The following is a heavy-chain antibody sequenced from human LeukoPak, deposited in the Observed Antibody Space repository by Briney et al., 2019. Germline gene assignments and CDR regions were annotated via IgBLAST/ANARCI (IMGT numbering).Heavy chain of an antibody. CDR2: INPSGGST. CDR1: GYTFTSYY. J-gene: IGHJ4*02. CDR3: AREAVAGRAAWGRIDY. Sequence: ASVKVSCKASGYTFTSYYMHWVRQAPGQGLEWMGIINPSGGSTSYAQKFQGRVTMTRDTSTSTVYMELSSLRSEDTAVYYCAREAVAGRAAWGRIDYWGQGTLVTVSS. V-gene: IGHV1-46*01. D-gene: IGHD6-19*01.